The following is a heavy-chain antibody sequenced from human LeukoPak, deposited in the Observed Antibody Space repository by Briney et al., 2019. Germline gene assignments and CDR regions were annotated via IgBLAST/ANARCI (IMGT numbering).Heavy chain of an antibody. Sequence: GASVKVSCKASGYTFTSYYMHWVRQAPGQGLEWMGIINPSSGSTSYAQKFQGRVTMTRDTSTSTVDMELSSLRLEDTAVYYCARGGTVTTAPIDYWGLGTLVTVSS. CDR2: INPSSGST. V-gene: IGHV1-46*01. CDR1: GYTFTSYY. J-gene: IGHJ4*02. D-gene: IGHD4-17*01. CDR3: ARGGTVTTAPIDY.